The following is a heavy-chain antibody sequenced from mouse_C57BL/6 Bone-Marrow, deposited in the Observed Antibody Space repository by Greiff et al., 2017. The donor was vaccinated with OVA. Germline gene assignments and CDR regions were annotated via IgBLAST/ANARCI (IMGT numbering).Heavy chain of an antibody. J-gene: IGHJ2*01. D-gene: IGHD2-3*01. V-gene: IGHV5-6*01. CDR2: ISSGGSYT. CDR3: ARHGIYDGSLDY. Sequence: DVQLVESGGDLVKPGGSLKLSCAASGFTFSSYGMSWVRQTPDKRLEWVATISSGGSYTYYPDSVKGRFTISRDNAKSTLYLQMSSLKSEDTAMYYSARHGIYDGSLDYWGQGTTLTVSS. CDR1: GFTFSSYG.